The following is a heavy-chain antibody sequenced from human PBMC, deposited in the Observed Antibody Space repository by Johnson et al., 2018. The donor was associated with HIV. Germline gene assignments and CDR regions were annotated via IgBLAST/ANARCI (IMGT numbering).Heavy chain of an antibody. D-gene: IGHD1-26*01. CDR2: IKSKTDGGTI. Sequence: VQLVESGGGVVQPGRSLRLSCAASGFTFSNAWMSWVRQAPGKGLEWVGRIKSKTDGGTIDYAAPVKGRFTISRDDSKNTLFLQMNSLKTEDTALYYCNTDRVDGGGSYYNAFDIWGQGTMVTVSS. J-gene: IGHJ3*02. CDR1: GFTFSNAW. V-gene: IGHV3-15*01. CDR3: NTDRVDGGGSYYNAFDI.